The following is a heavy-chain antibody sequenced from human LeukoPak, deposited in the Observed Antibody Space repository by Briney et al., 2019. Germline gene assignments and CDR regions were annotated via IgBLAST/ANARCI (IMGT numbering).Heavy chain of an antibody. CDR2: VYSSGNT. J-gene: IGHJ4*02. D-gene: IGHD6-13*01. CDR1: GGSISSSLYF. CDR3: ARVKAAAGDN. V-gene: IGHV4-39*07. Sequence: PSETLSLTFSVSGGSISSSLYFWGWIRQPPGKGLEWIGTVYSSGNTHYNPSLKSRVTLSIDTSNNQFSLKLSSVTAADTAVYYCARVKAAAGDNWGQGTLVTVSS.